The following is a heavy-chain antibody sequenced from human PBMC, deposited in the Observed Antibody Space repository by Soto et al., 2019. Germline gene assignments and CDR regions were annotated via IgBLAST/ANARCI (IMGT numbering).Heavy chain of an antibody. CDR1: GFTFSTFW. CDR2: INSDGSST. V-gene: IGHV3-74*01. Sequence: EVQLVESGGGLVQPGGSLRLSCEASGFTFSTFWMHWVRQAPGKGLVWVSRINSDGSSTNYADSVKGRVTISRDNAKNMLYLQMNSLGAEDTAVYYCARDFEYWGQGTLVTVPA. J-gene: IGHJ4*02. CDR3: ARDFEY.